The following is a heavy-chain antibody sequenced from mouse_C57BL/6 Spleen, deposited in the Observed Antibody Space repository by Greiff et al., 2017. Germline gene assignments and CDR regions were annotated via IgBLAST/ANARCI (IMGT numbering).Heavy chain of an antibody. CDR3: ARDTIGWTYYYGSSYYAMDY. J-gene: IGHJ4*01. CDR2: IYPGDGDT. D-gene: IGHD1-1*01. Sequence: QVQLQQSGPELVKPGASVKISCKASGYAFSSSWMNWVKQRPGKGLEWIGRIYPGDGDTNYNGKFKGKATLTADKSSSTAYMQLSSLTSADSAVYFCARDTIGWTYYYGSSYYAMDYWGQGTSVTVSS. V-gene: IGHV1-82*01. CDR1: GYAFSSSW.